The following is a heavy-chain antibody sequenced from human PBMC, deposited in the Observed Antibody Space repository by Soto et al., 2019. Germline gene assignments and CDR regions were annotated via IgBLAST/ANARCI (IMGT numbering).Heavy chain of an antibody. CDR1: GYTCTIYD. CDR2: MNPNSGNT. CDR3: ALLSSSWYVDYYYGMDV. V-gene: IGHV1-8*01. Sequence: ASVKVSCKASGYTCTIYDINCVLQSALQWLDWMGWMNPNSGNTGYAQKFQGRVTMTRNTSISTAYMELSSLRSEDMAVYYCALLSSSWYVDYYYGMDVWGQGTTVTVSS. D-gene: IGHD6-13*01. J-gene: IGHJ6*02.